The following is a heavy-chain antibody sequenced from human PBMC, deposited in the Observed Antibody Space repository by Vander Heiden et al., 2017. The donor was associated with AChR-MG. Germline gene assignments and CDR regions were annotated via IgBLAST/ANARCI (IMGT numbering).Heavy chain of an antibody. CDR1: GGSISSYY. V-gene: IGHV4-59*01. D-gene: IGHD3-3*02. CDR2: IYYSGST. Sequence: QVQLQESGPGLVKPSETLSLTCTVPGGSISSYYWSWIRQPPGKGLEWIGYIYYSGSTNYNPSLKSRVTISVDTSKNQFSLKLSSVTAADTAVYYCARAQLPIFGVVIGLHYYYGMDVWGQGTTVTVSS. CDR3: ARAQLPIFGVVIGLHYYYGMDV. J-gene: IGHJ6*02.